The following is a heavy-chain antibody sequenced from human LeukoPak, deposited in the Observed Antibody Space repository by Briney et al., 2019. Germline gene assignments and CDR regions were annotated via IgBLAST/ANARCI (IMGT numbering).Heavy chain of an antibody. J-gene: IGHJ5*02. Sequence: GGSLRLSCAASGFTFSSYSMNWVRQAPGKGLEWVSSISSSSSYIYYADSVKGRFTISRDNVKNSLYLQMNSLRAEDTAVYYCTTDRISGSYFTWGQGTLVTVSS. D-gene: IGHD1-26*01. CDR3: TTDRISGSYFT. CDR1: GFTFSSYS. CDR2: ISSSSSYI. V-gene: IGHV3-21*01.